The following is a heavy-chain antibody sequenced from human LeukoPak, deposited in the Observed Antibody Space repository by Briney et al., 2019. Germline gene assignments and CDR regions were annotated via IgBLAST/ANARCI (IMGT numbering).Heavy chain of an antibody. V-gene: IGHV4-30-4*07. CDR3: ARGWGPAYCGGDCHRHFDY. Sequence: PSETLSLTCAVSGGSISSGGYSWNWIRQPRGRGLEWIGYIYNSGSTSYNSCVKSRITMTVDTAKNKLGRKVSAVTAADTAVYYCARGWGPAYCGGDCHRHFDYCGQGTLVTVS. J-gene: IGHJ4*02. CDR1: GGSISSGGYS. CDR2: IYNSGST. D-gene: IGHD2-21*02.